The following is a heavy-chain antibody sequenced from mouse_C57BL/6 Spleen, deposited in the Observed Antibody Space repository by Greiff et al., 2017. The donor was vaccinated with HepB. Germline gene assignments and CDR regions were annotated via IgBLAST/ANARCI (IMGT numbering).Heavy chain of an antibody. CDR1: GYTFTSYW. CDR2: IDPSDSYT. D-gene: IGHD2-5*01. Sequence: QVQLQQSGAELVMPGASVKLSCKASGYTFTSYWMHWVKQRPGQGLEWIGEIDPSDSYTNYNQKFKGKSTLTVDKSSSTAYMQLSSLTSEDSAVYYCARWAYSNPLGYFDVWGTGTTVTVSS. J-gene: IGHJ1*03. V-gene: IGHV1-69*01. CDR3: ARWAYSNPLGYFDV.